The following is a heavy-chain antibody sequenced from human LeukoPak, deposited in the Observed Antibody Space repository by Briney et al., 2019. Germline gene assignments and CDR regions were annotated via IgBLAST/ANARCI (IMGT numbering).Heavy chain of an antibody. CDR1: GFTFSNAW. CDR3: AKSGLNRFDY. V-gene: IGHV3-23*01. Sequence: PGGSLRLSCAASGFTFSNAWMSWVRQAPGKGLEWVSGISGSGGGSTYYADSVKGRFSISRDNSKNTLYLQMNSLRAEDTAVYFCAKSGLNRFDYWGQGTLVTVSS. J-gene: IGHJ4*02. CDR2: ISGSGGGST. D-gene: IGHD2-15*01.